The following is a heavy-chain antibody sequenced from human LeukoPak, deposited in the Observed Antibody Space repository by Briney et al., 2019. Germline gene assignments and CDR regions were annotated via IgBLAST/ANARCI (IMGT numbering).Heavy chain of an antibody. CDR3: ARGIGGSSWYYFDY. D-gene: IGHD6-13*01. Sequence: GASVKVSCKASGYTFTSHYMHWLRQAPGQGLEWMGIIIPSGDSPTYAQKFQGRVTMTRDMSSSTVYMELSSLRSEDTAFYYCARGIGGSSWYYFDYWGQGTLVTVSS. J-gene: IGHJ4*02. CDR2: IIPSGDSP. CDR1: GYTFTSHY. V-gene: IGHV1-46*01.